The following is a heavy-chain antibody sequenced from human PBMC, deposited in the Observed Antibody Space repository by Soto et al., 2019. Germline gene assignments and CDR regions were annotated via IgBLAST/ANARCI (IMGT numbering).Heavy chain of an antibody. Sequence: QVHLVQSRVEVKTPGASVKVSCQASGYTFFTYDISWVRQAPGQGLKWMGWISTYSGDTKYAQKFQGRVTMTTDTSTTTAYLELRSLRSDDTAAYYCARHHGPTTSENWFDPWGQGTLVTVSS. D-gene: IGHD5-12*01. CDR2: ISTYSGDT. V-gene: IGHV1-18*01. CDR1: GYTFFTYD. J-gene: IGHJ5*02. CDR3: ARHHGPTTSENWFDP.